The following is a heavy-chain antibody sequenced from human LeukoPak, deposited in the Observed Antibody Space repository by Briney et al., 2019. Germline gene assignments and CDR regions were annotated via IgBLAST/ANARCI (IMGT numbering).Heavy chain of an antibody. CDR3: ARGFCSGGSCYPPY. V-gene: IGHV3-23*01. J-gene: IGHJ4*02. Sequence: PGGSLRLSCAASGSTFSSYAMNWVRQAPGKGLEWVSGISGSGDTTYYADSVKGRFTISRDNSKNTLHLQMNSPRAEDTAVYYCARGFCSGGSCYPPYWGQGTLVTVSS. CDR2: ISGSGDTT. D-gene: IGHD2-15*01. CDR1: GSTFSSYA.